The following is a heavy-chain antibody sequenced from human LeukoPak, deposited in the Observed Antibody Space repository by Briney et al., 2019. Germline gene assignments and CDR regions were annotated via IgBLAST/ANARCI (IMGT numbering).Heavy chain of an antibody. CDR2: INTNTGNP. CDR1: GFSFTSHA. CDR3: ARRGSGSFVGAFDL. Sequence: GASVKVSCKASGFSFTSHAMNWVRQGPGQGPEWMGTINTNTGNPTYAPGFTGRLVFSLDASVSTAYLQISGLKAEDTAVYYCARRGSGSFVGAFDLWGQGTMVTVSS. D-gene: IGHD1-26*01. V-gene: IGHV7-4-1*02. J-gene: IGHJ3*01.